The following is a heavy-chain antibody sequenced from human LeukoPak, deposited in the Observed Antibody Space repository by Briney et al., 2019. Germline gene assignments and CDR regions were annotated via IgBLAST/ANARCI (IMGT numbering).Heavy chain of an antibody. D-gene: IGHD3-22*01. CDR1: GFTFSSYA. J-gene: IGHJ5*02. V-gene: IGHV3-23*01. Sequence: PGGSLRLSFAASGFTFSSYAMTWVRQAPGKGLEWVSAISGSGTNTYYSDSVKGRFTVSRDSSRNTLSLQMNSLRAEDTAVYYCANGGTYSSGPWGQGTLVTVSS. CDR2: ISGSGTNT. CDR3: ANGGTYSSGP.